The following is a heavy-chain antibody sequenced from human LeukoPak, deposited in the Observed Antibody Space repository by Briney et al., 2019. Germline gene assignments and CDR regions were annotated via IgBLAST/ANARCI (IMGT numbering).Heavy chain of an antibody. CDR1: GFTFTRFW. V-gene: IGHV3-7*01. J-gene: IGHJ5*02. Sequence: GGSLRLSCAASGFTFTRFWPTWVRQSPGKGLEWVANINPVGTKTTYVDSVEGRFAISRDNAKNSVFLLMTSLRAEDTAMYYCATAPASVDSSWGQGTLVAVSS. CDR3: ATAPASVDSS. CDR2: INPVGTKT. D-gene: IGHD3-3*01.